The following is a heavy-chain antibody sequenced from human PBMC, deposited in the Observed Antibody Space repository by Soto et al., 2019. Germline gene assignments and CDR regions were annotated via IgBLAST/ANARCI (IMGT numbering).Heavy chain of an antibody. J-gene: IGHJ4*02. Sequence: PSETLSLTCTVSGGSISSSSYYWGWIRQPPGKGLEWIGSIYYSGSTYYNPSLKSRVTISVDTSKNQFSLKLSSVTAADTAVYYCARISFSDYYFDYWGQGTLVTVSS. CDR3: ARISFSDYYFDY. CDR2: IYYSGST. CDR1: GGSISSSSYY. D-gene: IGHD2-21*02. V-gene: IGHV4-39*01.